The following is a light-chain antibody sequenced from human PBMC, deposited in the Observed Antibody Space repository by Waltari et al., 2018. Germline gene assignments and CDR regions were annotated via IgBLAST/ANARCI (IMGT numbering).Light chain of an antibody. V-gene: IGKV1-5*01. CDR3: QQYYDYPIN. CDR2: DAS. Sequence: DIQMTQSPSTVSASLGDRVTITRRASQTLNTFLSWYQQKPGAVPNLLIYDASTLERGVPSRFSGSGSGTHFTLTISGLQPDDFATYYCQQYYDYPINFGQGTRL. J-gene: IGKJ5*01. CDR1: QTLNTF.